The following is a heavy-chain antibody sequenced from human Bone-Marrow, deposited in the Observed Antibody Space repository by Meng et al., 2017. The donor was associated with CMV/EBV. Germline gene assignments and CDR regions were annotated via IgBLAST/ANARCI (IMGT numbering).Heavy chain of an antibody. J-gene: IGHJ4*02. CDR2: IYHSGST. CDR3: ARGLARERLQSDY. V-gene: IGHV4-38-2*02. CDR1: GYSISSGYY. Sequence: GSLRLSCTVSGYSISSGYYWGWIRQPPGKGLEWIGSIYHSGSTYYNPSLKSRVTISVDTSKNQFSLKLSSVTAADTAVYYCARGLARERLQSDYWGQGTLVTVSS. D-gene: IGHD5-24*01.